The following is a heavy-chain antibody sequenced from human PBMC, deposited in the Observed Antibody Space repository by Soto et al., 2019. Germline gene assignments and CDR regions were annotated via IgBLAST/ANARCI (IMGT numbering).Heavy chain of an antibody. J-gene: IGHJ4*02. CDR3: ARGAPPFDD. CDR2: SRNKVIGYTT. CDR1: GLTLSDHY. V-gene: IGHV3-72*01. Sequence: DVQLVQSGGGLVQPGGSLRLSCAASGLTLSDHYMDWVRQTPGKGLEWIGRSRNKVIGYTTEYAASVKGRFTISRDDSKISLYLQMHSLRTDDTAVYYWARGAPPFDDWGQGTLVTVSS.